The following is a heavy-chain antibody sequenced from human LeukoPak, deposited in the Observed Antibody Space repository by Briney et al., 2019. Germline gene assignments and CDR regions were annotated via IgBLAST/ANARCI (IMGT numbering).Heavy chain of an antibody. V-gene: IGHV3-30*02. J-gene: IGHJ4*02. CDR1: GFTFSSYG. CDR2: IRYDGSNK. D-gene: IGHD5-12*01. Sequence: GGSLRLSCAASGFTFSSYGMHWVRQAPGKGLEWVAFIRYDGSNKYYADSVKGRFTISRDNSKNTLYLQTNSLRAEDTAVYYCAKGLHDIVASPFDYWGQGTLVTVSS. CDR3: AKGLHDIVASPFDY.